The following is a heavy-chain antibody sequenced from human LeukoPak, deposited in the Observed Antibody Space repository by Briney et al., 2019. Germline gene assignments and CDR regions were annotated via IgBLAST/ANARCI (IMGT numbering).Heavy chain of an antibody. CDR3: ARDLYDYGSY. CDR2: IYSGGTT. D-gene: IGHD4/OR15-4a*01. V-gene: IGHV3-66*01. Sequence: GGSLRLSCAASGFTVSSTYMSWVRQAPGKGLEWVSVIYSGGTTYYADSVKGRFTISRDNSKNTLYLQMNSLRTEDPAVYYCARDLYDYGSYWGQGTLVTVSS. CDR1: GFTVSSTY. J-gene: IGHJ4*02.